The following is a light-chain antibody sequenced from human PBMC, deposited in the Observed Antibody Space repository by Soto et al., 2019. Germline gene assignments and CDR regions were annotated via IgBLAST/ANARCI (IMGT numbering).Light chain of an antibody. CDR3: MQALQTPWT. CDR1: QSLLHSNGYNY. Sequence: DIVMTQSPLSLPVTPGEPAPISCRSSQSLLHSNGYNYLDWYLQKPGQSPQLLIYLGSNRASGVPDRFSCSGSGTDFTLKISRVEAEDVGVYYCMQALQTPWTFGQGTKVEIK. J-gene: IGKJ1*01. V-gene: IGKV2-28*01. CDR2: LGS.